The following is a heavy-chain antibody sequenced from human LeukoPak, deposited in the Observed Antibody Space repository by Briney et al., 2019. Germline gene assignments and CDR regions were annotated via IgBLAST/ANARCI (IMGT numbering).Heavy chain of an antibody. J-gene: IGHJ4*02. V-gene: IGHV3-30*02. D-gene: IGHD4-17*01. CDR3: ARDEDDYGDFDARY. CDR1: GFTFSSYG. Sequence: GGSLRLSCAASGFTFSSYGMHWVRQAPGKGLEWVAFIRYDGSNKYYADSVKGRFTISRDNSKNTLYLQMNSLRSEDTAVYYCARDEDDYGDFDARYWGQGTLVTVSS. CDR2: IRYDGSNK.